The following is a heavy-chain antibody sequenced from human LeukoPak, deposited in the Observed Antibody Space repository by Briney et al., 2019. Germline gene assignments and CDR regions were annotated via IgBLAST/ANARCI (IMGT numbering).Heavy chain of an antibody. D-gene: IGHD6-13*01. Sequence: PGESLKISCKGSGYSFTGYWIGWVRQLPGNGLEWMGIIYPGDSDTRYSPSFQGQVTISADKSISTAYLQWSSLKASDTAMYYCARQPRRQQLVSYAFDIWGQGTMVTVSS. CDR1: GYSFTGYW. CDR3: ARQPRRQQLVSYAFDI. J-gene: IGHJ3*02. V-gene: IGHV5-51*01. CDR2: IYPGDSDT.